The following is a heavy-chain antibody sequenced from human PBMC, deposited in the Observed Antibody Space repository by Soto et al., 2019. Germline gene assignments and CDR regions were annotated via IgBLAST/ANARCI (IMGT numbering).Heavy chain of an antibody. CDR1: VFTFSTYW. CDR2: IKEDGSEK. V-gene: IGHV3-7*01. D-gene: IGHD3-22*01. CDR3: ARGWGYFDSSGFPYLYAMDV. J-gene: IGHJ6*02. Sequence: LRLSCAASVFTFSTYWMSWVRQGPGKGLEWVANIKEDGSEKYYVDSVEGRFTISRDNAKNPLYLQMTSLRAEDTALYYCARGWGYFDSSGFPYLYAMDVWGQGTTVTVSS.